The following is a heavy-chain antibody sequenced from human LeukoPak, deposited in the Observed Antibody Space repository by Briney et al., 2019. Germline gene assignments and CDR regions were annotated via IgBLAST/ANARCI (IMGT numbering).Heavy chain of an antibody. V-gene: IGHV3-23*01. J-gene: IGHJ3*02. CDR3: ATSSGWYSGGAFDI. D-gene: IGHD6-19*01. Sequence: GGSLRLSCAASGFTFSSNAMSWVRQAPGKGLEWVSAISGSGGSTYYADSAKGRFTISRDNSKNTLYLQMNSLRAEDTAVYYCATSSGWYSGGAFDIWGQGTMVTVSS. CDR1: GFTFSSNA. CDR2: ISGSGGST.